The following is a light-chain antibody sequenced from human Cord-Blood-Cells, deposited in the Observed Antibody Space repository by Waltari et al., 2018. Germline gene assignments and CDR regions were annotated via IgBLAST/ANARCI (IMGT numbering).Light chain of an antibody. Sequence: QSVLTHPPPASGAPAKRVTITCPGSCSTLGAGYALLWYQQRPGTAPTLLIYGNSNRPSGVPDRFSGSKSGTSASLAITGLQAEDEADYYCQSYDSSLSGWVFGGGTKLTVL. CDR3: QSYDSSLSGWV. V-gene: IGLV1-40*01. CDR1: CSTLGAGYA. J-gene: IGLJ3*02. CDR2: GNS.